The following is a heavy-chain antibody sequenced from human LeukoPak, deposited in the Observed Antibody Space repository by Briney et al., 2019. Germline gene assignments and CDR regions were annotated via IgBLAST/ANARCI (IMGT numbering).Heavy chain of an antibody. Sequence: GGSLRLSCVVSGFGFSDSYMTWIRQTPGKGLEWLAYISGSGSDIYYADSVKGRFTISRDNAKNSLYLQMNSLRAEDTAVYYCARGGGRYHYGSGSYGWTFDYWGQGTLVTVSS. CDR1: GFGFSDSY. CDR2: ISGSGSDI. D-gene: IGHD3-10*01. J-gene: IGHJ4*02. CDR3: ARGGGRYHYGSGSYGWTFDY. V-gene: IGHV3-11*04.